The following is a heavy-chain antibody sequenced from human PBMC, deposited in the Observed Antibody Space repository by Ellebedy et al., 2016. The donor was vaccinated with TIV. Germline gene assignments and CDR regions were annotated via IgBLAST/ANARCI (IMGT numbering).Heavy chain of an antibody. V-gene: IGHV1-58*01. D-gene: IGHD1-1*01. CDR3: AAEVPRGTNWIG. J-gene: IGHJ4*02. CDR1: GFTFSTST. CDR2: IVLDSGDT. Sequence: SVKVSXXASGFTFSTSTVEWVRQSRGQRLEWIGWIVLDSGDTNYAQEFQERVSMTWDLSTSTAYMELRSLRSEDTAVYFCAAEVPRGTNWIGWGQGTLVTVSS.